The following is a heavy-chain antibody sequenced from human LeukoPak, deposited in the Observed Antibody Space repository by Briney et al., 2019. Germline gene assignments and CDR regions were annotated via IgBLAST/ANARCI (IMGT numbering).Heavy chain of an antibody. CDR2: IYPGDSDT. CDR1: GYSLTSYW. J-gene: IGHJ3*02. CDR3: ARCQMATVDAFDI. D-gene: IGHD5-24*01. V-gene: IGHV5-51*01. Sequence: GESLKISCKGSGYSLTSYWIGWVRQMPGKGLEWMGIIYPGDSDTRYSPSFQGQVTISADKSISTAYLQWSSLKASDTAMYYCARCQMATVDAFDIWGQGTMVTVSS.